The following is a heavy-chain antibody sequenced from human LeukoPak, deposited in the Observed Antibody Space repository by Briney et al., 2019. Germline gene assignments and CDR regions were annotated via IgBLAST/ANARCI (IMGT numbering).Heavy chain of an antibody. CDR1: GFTFDDYA. V-gene: IGHV3-9*01. CDR2: ISWNSGSI. J-gene: IGHJ6*02. CDR3: AKDIWPSFYDFLYYYGMDV. Sequence: GGSLRLSCAASGFTFDDYAMHWVRQAPGKGVEWVSGISWNSGSIGYADSVKGRFTISRDNAKNSLYLQMNSLRAEDTALYYCAKDIWPSFYDFLYYYGMDVWGQGTTVTVSS. D-gene: IGHD3-3*01.